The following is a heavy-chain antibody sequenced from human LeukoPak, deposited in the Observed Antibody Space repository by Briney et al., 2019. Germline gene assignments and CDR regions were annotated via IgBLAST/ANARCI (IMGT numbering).Heavy chain of an antibody. V-gene: IGHV4-59*08. CDR2: TSYSRTT. Sequence: PSETLSLSCAVSGGSITGHYWNWIRQTPGMRLEWIGYTSYSRTTIYNSYFKGRATMSIDTSKNQLYLSLTSVTATDTAVYYCANLGHSDGWYLGAFDIWGQGTTVIVPS. J-gene: IGHJ3*02. CDR3: ANLGHSDGWYLGAFDI. CDR1: GGSITGHY. D-gene: IGHD6-19*01.